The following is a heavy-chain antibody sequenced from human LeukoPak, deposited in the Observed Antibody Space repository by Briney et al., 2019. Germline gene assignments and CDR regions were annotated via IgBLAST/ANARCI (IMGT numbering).Heavy chain of an antibody. CDR3: ARAYTGLLWFGERD. CDR2: IKQDGSEN. Sequence: GGSLRLSCAASGFTFSSYWMSWVRQAPGKGLEWVANIKQDGSENYYVDSVKGRFTISRDNAKNSLYLQMNSLRAEDTAVYYCARAYTGLLWFGERDWGQGTLVTVSS. J-gene: IGHJ4*02. D-gene: IGHD3-10*01. CDR1: GFTFSSYW. V-gene: IGHV3-7*01.